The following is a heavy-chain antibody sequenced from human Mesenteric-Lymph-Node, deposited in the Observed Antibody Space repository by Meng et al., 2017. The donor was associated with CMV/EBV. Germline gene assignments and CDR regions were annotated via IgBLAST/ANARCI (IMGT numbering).Heavy chain of an antibody. Sequence: ASVKVSCKASGYMFTDHYMHWVRQAPGQGLEWMGWINANSGDTNYAQKFQGRVTMTRDTSISTAYMELSRLTSDDTAVYYCAREIKLASDYWGQGTLVTVSS. CDR1: GYMFTDHY. J-gene: IGHJ4*02. CDR3: AREIKLASDY. CDR2: INANSGDT. V-gene: IGHV1-2*02. D-gene: IGHD1-1*01.